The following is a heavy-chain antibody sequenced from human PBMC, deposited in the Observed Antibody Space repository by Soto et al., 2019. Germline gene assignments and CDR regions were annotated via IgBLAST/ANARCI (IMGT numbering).Heavy chain of an antibody. CDR3: ARPAYDFWSGYYLGY. CDR2: ISAYNGNT. CDR1: GYTFTSYG. D-gene: IGHD3-3*01. V-gene: IGHV1-18*01. Sequence: ASVKVSCKASGYTFTSYGISWVRQAPGQGLEWMGWISAYNGNTNYAQKLQGRVTMTTDTSTSTAYMELRSLRSDDTAVYYCARPAYDFWSGYYLGYWGQGTLVTVSX. J-gene: IGHJ4*02.